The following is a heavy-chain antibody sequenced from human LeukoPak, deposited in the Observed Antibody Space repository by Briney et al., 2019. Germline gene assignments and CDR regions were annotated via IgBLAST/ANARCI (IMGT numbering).Heavy chain of an antibody. D-gene: IGHD6-19*01. J-gene: IGHJ4*02. Sequence: SVKVSCKASGGTFSSYAISWVRQAPGQGLEWMGGIIPIFATANYAQKFQGRVTITADESTSTAYMELSSLRSEDTAVYYCARAVSSNSGWYGVRGYYFDYWGQGTLVTVSS. CDR3: ARAVSSNSGWYGVRGYYFDY. CDR1: GGTFSSYA. CDR2: IIPIFATA. V-gene: IGHV1-69*01.